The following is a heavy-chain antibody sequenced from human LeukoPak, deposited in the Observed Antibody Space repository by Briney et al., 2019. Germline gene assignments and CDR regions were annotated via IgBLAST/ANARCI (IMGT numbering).Heavy chain of an antibody. CDR1: GFTFGDYS. V-gene: IGHV3-48*01. D-gene: IGHD3-3*01. CDR3: ARVASPFGVVISNWFDP. CDR2: ISGGGTTK. J-gene: IGHJ5*02. Sequence: GGSLRLSCAASGFTFGDYSMHWVRQAPGKGLEWISYISGGGTTKYYADSVKGRFTISRDNAKFVMYLQMNSLRAEDTAVYYCARVASPFGVVISNWFDPWGQGTLVTVPS.